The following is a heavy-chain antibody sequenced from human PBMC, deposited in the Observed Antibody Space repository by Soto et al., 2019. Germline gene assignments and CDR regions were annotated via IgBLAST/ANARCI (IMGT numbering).Heavy chain of an antibody. Sequence: PSETLSLTCAVYGGSFSGYHWSWFRQPPGKGLEWIGEINPSGSINYNPSLKSRVTISVDTSKNQFSLNPSSVTAADTAVYYCATFVGATTVTRGSPRDYWGQGTLVTVSS. CDR1: GGSFSGYH. D-gene: IGHD4-4*01. V-gene: IGHV4-34*01. J-gene: IGHJ4*02. CDR3: ATFVGATTVTRGSPRDY. CDR2: INPSGSI.